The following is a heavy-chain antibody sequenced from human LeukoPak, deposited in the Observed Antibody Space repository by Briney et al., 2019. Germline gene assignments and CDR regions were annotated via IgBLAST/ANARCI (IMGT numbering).Heavy chain of an antibody. Sequence: GRSLRLSCAASGFTFSHYGMTWVRQAPGKGLEWVSGITGSGSNTNYADSVKGRFTISRDNSKNTLYLQMNSLRAEDTAVYYCAKDAYSTDWYRGFDYWGQGTLVTVSS. CDR1: GFTFSHYG. D-gene: IGHD6-19*01. J-gene: IGHJ4*02. CDR2: ITGSGSNT. V-gene: IGHV3-23*01. CDR3: AKDAYSTDWYRGFDY.